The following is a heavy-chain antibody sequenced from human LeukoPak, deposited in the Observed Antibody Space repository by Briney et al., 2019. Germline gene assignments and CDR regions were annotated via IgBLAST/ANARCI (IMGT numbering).Heavy chain of an antibody. J-gene: IGHJ4*02. CDR2: ISSSSSYI. Sequence: GGSLRLSCAASGFTFSSYSMNWVRQAPGKGLGWVSSISSSSSYIYYADSVKGRFTISRDNAKNSLYLQMNSLRADDAAVYFCARDSTWQLDYWGQGTLITVSS. CDR1: GFTFSSYS. CDR3: ARDSTWQLDY. D-gene: IGHD5-12*01. V-gene: IGHV3-21*04.